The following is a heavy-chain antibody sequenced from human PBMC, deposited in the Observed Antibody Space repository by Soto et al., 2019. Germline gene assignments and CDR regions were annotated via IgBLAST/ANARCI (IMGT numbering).Heavy chain of an antibody. V-gene: IGHV3-30-3*01. Sequence: PGGSLRLSCAASGFTFSSYAMHWVRQAPGKGLEWVAVISYDGSNKYYADSVKGRFTISRDNSKNTLYLQMNSLRAEDTAVYYCARDATEWELLPGPFDYWGQGTLVTVSS. J-gene: IGHJ4*02. CDR3: ARDATEWELLPGPFDY. D-gene: IGHD1-26*01. CDR2: ISYDGSNK. CDR1: GFTFSSYA.